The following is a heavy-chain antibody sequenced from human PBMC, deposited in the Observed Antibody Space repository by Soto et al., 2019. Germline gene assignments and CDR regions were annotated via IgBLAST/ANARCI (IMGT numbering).Heavy chain of an antibody. CDR1: GFTFRSYA. V-gene: IGHV3-23*01. CDR2: ISGRGDSK. J-gene: IGHJ6*02. CDR3: AKNEAYYYYYGMDV. Sequence: PGGSLRLSCAASGFTFRSYAMSRVRKAPGKGLEWVSAISGRGDSKDYTDYVKGRITIARDKSKNTLYLQMNSLRAEDTAVYYCAKNEAYYYYYGMDVWGQGT.